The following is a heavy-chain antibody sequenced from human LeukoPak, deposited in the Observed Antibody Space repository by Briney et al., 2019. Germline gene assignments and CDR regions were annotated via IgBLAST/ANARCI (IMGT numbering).Heavy chain of an antibody. CDR1: GFTFSSYA. D-gene: IGHD3-22*01. J-gene: IGHJ4*02. V-gene: IGHV3-23*01. Sequence: GGSLRLSCAASGFTFSSYAMSWVRQAPGKGLEWVSAISGSGGSTYYADSVKGRFTISRDNAKNSLYLQMNSLRAEDTAVYYCARVGPRRLFDYWGQGTLVTVSS. CDR2: ISGSGGST. CDR3: ARVGPRRLFDY.